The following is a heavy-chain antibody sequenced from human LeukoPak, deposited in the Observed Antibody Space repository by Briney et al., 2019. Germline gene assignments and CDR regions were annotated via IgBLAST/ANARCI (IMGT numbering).Heavy chain of an antibody. J-gene: IGHJ4*02. D-gene: IGHD4-17*01. V-gene: IGHV3-66*01. CDR1: GFTVSSNY. CDR3: ARDDYGDYFFGY. Sequence: PGGSLRLSCAASGFTVSSNYMSWVRQAPGKGLEWVSVIYSGGSTYYADSVKGRFTISRDNSKNTLYLQMNSLRAEDTAVYYCARDDYGDYFFGYWGQGTLVTVSS. CDR2: IYSGGST.